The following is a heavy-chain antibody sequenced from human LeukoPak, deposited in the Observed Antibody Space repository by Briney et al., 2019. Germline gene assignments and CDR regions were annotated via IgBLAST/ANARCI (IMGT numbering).Heavy chain of an antibody. J-gene: IGHJ4*02. CDR1: GFTFSDYG. CDR3: AKTVNFYDSRRLDY. Sequence: PGRSLRLSCAASGFTFSDYGMHWVRQAPGKGLEWVAVISYDGINKYYADSVKGRFTISRDNSKNTLYLQTNSLRPEDTAVYYCAKTVNFYDSRRLDYWGQGALVTVSS. CDR2: ISYDGINK. D-gene: IGHD3-22*01. V-gene: IGHV3-30*18.